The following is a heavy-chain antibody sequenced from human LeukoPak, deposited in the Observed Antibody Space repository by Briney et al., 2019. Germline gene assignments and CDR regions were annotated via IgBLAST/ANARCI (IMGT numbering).Heavy chain of an antibody. V-gene: IGHV3-30*02. Sequence: GGSLRLSCPASGFTFGSYGMHWFRPAPSKGLAGVTFIRYVGCNKYYADSVKGRFTISRDNSKNTLYLQMNSLRAGDTAVYYCAKPPLVYCSSTSCHYFDFWGQGTLVTVSS. CDR3: AKPPLVYCSSTSCHYFDF. J-gene: IGHJ4*02. CDR1: GFTFGSYG. CDR2: IRYVGCNK. D-gene: IGHD2-2*01.